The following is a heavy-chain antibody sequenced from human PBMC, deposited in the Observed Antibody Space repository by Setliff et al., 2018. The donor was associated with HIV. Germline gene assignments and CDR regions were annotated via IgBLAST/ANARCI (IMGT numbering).Heavy chain of an antibody. CDR2: VIHSGST. J-gene: IGHJ5*02. CDR3: ARVPVAGANWFDP. CDR1: GGSFNGYY. Sequence: PSETLSLTCAVYGGSFNGYYRSWIRQPPGKGLEWIGEVIHSGSTYYNPSLKSRITISVDRSKNLFSLKLISVTTADQGVYYCARVPVAGANWFDPWGLGTLVTVSS. D-gene: IGHD2-21*01. V-gene: IGHV4-34*12.